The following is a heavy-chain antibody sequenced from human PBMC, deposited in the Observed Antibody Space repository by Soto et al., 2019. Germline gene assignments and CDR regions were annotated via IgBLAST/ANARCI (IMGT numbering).Heavy chain of an antibody. CDR3: ASTKVGYYYYYGMDV. J-gene: IGHJ6*02. CDR1: GYTFTSYG. V-gene: IGHV1-18*01. CDR2: ISAYNGNT. Sequence: QVQLVQSGAEVKKPGASVKVSCKASGYTFTSYGISWVRQAPGQGLEWMGWISAYNGNTNYAQKLQGRVTMTTDTTTSTAYMELRSLRSDDTAVYYCASTKVGYYYYYGMDVWGQGTTVTVSS. D-gene: IGHD1-26*01.